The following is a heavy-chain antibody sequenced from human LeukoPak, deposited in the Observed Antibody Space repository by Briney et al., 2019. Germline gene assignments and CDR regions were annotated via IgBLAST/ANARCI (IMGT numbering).Heavy chain of an antibody. D-gene: IGHD2-2*01. J-gene: IGHJ4*02. V-gene: IGHV3-23*01. CDR3: AKKSGGGYCSSTSCMFDY. CDR2: ISGSGGST. Sequence: GGSLRLSCAASGFTFSSYAMSWVRQAPGKGLEWVSAISGSGGSTYYADSVKGRFTISRDNSKNTLYLQMNSLRAEDTAVYYCAKKSGGGYCSSTSCMFDYWGQGTLVTVSS. CDR1: GFTFSSYA.